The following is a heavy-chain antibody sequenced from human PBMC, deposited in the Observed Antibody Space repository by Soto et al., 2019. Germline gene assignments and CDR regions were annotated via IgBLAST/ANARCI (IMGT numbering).Heavy chain of an antibody. D-gene: IGHD1-26*01. CDR2: IYTSGST. CDR1: GGSVSSYE. J-gene: IGHJ4*02. V-gene: IGHV4-4*07. CDR3: ARDGELITLDY. Sequence: SETLSLACTVSGGSVSSYEWSWIRQPAGKGLEWIGRIYTSGSTNYNPSLKSRVTMSVDTSKKQFSLKLSSVTAADSAVSYCARDGELITLDYWGQGTLVTVSS.